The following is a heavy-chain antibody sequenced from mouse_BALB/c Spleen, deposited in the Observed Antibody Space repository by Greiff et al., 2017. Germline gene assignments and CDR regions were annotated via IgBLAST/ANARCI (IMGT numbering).Heavy chain of an antibody. CDR2: ISSGGST. CDR3: ARFYYGYEDYFDY. D-gene: IGHD2-2*01. Sequence: EVKVEESGGGLVKPGGSLKLSCAASGFTFSSYAMSWVRQTPEKRLEWVASISSGGSTYYPDSVKGRFTISRDNARNILYLQMSSLRSEDTAMYYCARFYYGYEDYFDYWGQGTTLTVSS. V-gene: IGHV5-6-5*01. CDR1: GFTFSSYA. J-gene: IGHJ2*01.